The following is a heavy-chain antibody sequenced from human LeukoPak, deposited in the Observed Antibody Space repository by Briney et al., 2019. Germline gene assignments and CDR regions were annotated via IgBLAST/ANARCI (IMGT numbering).Heavy chain of an antibody. CDR3: ASNYDYVWGSSIDQPTDY. CDR1: GFTFSSYS. D-gene: IGHD3-16*01. J-gene: IGHJ4*02. V-gene: IGHV3-48*04. Sequence: GGSLRPSCAASGFTFSSYSMNWVRQAPGKGLEWVSYISSSSSTIYYADSVKGRFTISRDNAKNSLYLQMNSLRAEDTAVYYCASNYDYVWGSSIDQPTDYWGQGTLVTVSS. CDR2: ISSSSSTI.